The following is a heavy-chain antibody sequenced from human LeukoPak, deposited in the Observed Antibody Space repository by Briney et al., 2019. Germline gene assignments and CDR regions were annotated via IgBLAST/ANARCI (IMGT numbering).Heavy chain of an antibody. V-gene: IGHV6-1*01. Sequence: SQTLSLTCAISGDSVSSNSAAWNWIRQSPWRGLEWLGRTYYRSKWYNDYAVSVKSRITINPDTSKNQFSLQLNSVTPEDTAVYYCARDGSGSYYWVYWFDPWGQGTLVTVSS. J-gene: IGHJ5*02. D-gene: IGHD3-10*01. CDR3: ARDGSGSYYWVYWFDP. CDR2: TYYRSKWYN. CDR1: GDSVSSNSAA.